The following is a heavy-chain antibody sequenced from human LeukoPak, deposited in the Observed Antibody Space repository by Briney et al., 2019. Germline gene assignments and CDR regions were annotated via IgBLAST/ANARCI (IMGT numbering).Heavy chain of an antibody. J-gene: IGHJ4*02. D-gene: IGHD6-13*01. CDR2: INPNSGGT. V-gene: IGHV1-2*02. Sequence: ASVKVSCKASGYTFNGYYMHWVRQAPGQGLEWMGWINPNSGGTNYAQKFQGRVTMTRDTSISTAYMELSRLRSDDTAVYYCAAVGSSSSPLFDYWGQGTLVTVSS. CDR1: GYTFNGYY. CDR3: AAVGSSSSPLFDY.